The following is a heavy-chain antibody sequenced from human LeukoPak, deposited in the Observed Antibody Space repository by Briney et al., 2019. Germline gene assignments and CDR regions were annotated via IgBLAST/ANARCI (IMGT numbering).Heavy chain of an antibody. CDR2: ISSSGSTI. Sequence: PGGSLRLSCAASGSTFSDYYMSWIRQAPGKGLEWVSYISSSGSTIYYADSVKGRFTISRDNAKNSLYLQMNSLRVEDTAVYYCARDRYYDSSGYYYVWGQGTLVTVSS. CDR3: ARDRYYDSSGYYYV. CDR1: GSTFSDYY. D-gene: IGHD3-22*01. J-gene: IGHJ4*02. V-gene: IGHV3-11*01.